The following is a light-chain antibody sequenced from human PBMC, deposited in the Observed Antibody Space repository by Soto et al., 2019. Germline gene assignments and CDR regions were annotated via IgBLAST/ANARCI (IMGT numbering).Light chain of an antibody. Sequence: ESVLTQSPGTLSLSPGERATLSCRASQSVNNNYLAWYQQRPGQAPRLLIYGASSRATGIPDRFRGSGSGTAFTLTISRLEPEDFAVYYCQQYGNSPRYTFGQGTKLEIK. V-gene: IGKV3-20*01. J-gene: IGKJ2*01. CDR2: GAS. CDR3: QQYGNSPRYT. CDR1: QSVNNNY.